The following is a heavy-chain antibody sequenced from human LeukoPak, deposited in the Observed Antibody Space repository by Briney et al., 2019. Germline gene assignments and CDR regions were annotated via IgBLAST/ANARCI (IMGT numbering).Heavy chain of an antibody. V-gene: IGHV3-30*18. D-gene: IGHD3-10*01. CDR3: AKDLVGSMVRGVIQHGMDV. CDR2: ISYDGSNK. CDR1: GFTFRNYG. J-gene: IGHJ6*02. Sequence: PGGSLRLSCAASGFTFRNYGMHWVRQAPGKGLEWVAVISYDGSNKYYADSVKGRFTISRDNSKNTLYLQMNSLRAEDTAVYYCAKDLVGSMVRGVIQHGMDVWGQGTTVTVSS.